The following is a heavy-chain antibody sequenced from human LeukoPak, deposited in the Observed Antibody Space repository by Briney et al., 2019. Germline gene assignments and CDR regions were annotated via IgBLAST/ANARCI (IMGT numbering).Heavy chain of an antibody. V-gene: IGHV3-53*01. CDR2: IYSGGST. J-gene: IGHJ4*02. CDR1: GFTFRSYE. D-gene: IGHD2-21*02. CDR3: AREFDYCGGDCHTIGY. Sequence: GGSLRLSCAASGFTFRSYEMNWVRQAPGKGLEWVSVIYSGGSTYYADSVKGRFTISRDNSKNTLYLQMNSLRAEDTAVYYCAREFDYCGGDCHTIGYWGQGTLVTVSS.